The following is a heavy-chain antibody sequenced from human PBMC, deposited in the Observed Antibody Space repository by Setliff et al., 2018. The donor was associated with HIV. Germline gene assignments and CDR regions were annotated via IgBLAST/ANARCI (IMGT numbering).Heavy chain of an antibody. V-gene: IGHV3-7*01. D-gene: IGHD2-8*02. J-gene: IGHJ6*02. Sequence: HPGGSLRLSCEASGFSFSSYWMSWVRQAPGKGLEWVANIKQDGSEKHYMDSVKGRFTISRDNANNSLFLQMDSLRVEDTAVYYCARDGEEYVNGWYWWADYYYYGMDVWGQGTTVTVS. CDR1: GFSFSSYW. CDR2: IKQDGSEK. CDR3: ARDGEEYVNGWYWWADYYYYGMDV.